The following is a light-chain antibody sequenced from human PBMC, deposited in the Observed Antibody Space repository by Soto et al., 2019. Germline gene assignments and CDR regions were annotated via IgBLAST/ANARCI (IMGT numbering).Light chain of an antibody. J-gene: IGKJ4*01. CDR2: EAS. CDR3: QQSYISLLT. Sequence: GWTKTQDTLSFSPGERATLSCRASQSISSYLVWYQQKRGQAPRLLIYEASNRATGIPAGFSGSGSGTDFTLTISSLQPEEFATYDCQQSYISLLT. V-gene: IGKV3-11*01. CDR1: QSISSY.